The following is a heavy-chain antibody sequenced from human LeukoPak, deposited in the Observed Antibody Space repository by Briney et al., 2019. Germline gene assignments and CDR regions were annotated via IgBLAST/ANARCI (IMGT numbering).Heavy chain of an antibody. V-gene: IGHV1-2*02. D-gene: IGHD3-10*01. CDR3: ARDILWSANWFDP. CDR1: GYTFTGYY. J-gene: IGHJ5*02. Sequence: ASVKVSCTASGYTFTGYYMHWVRQAPGQGLEWMGWINPNSGGTNYAQKFQGRVTMTRDTSISTAYMELSRLRSDDTAVYYCARDILWSANWFDPWGQGTLVTVSS. CDR2: INPNSGGT.